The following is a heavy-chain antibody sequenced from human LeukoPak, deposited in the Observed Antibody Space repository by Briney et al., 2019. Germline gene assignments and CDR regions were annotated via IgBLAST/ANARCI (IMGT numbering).Heavy chain of an antibody. CDR1: GFTFSSYG. D-gene: IGHD3-22*01. Sequence: GGSLRLSCAASGFTFSSYGMHWVRQAPGKGLEWVAFMRYDGSNKYYADSVKGRFTISRDNSKNTLYLQMNSLRAEDTAVYYCVKDHDSSGYYYFDYWGQGTLVTVSS. V-gene: IGHV3-30*02. CDR3: VKDHDSSGYYYFDY. J-gene: IGHJ4*02. CDR2: MRYDGSNK.